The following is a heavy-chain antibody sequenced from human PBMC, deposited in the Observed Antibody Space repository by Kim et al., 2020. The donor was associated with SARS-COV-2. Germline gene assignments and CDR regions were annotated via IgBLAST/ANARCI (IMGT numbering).Heavy chain of an antibody. Sequence: NYAQKFRGRVTIHADEYTSRAYMERSSLRSEDTAVYDCARGKRLIAAFDIWGQGTMVTVSS. V-gene: IGHV1-69*01. J-gene: IGHJ3*02. CDR3: ARGKRLIAAFDI. D-gene: IGHD1-1*01.